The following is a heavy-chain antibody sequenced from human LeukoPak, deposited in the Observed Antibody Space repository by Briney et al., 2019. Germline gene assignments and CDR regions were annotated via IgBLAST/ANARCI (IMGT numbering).Heavy chain of an antibody. J-gene: IGHJ6*03. CDR2: INHSGST. CDR3: ARGISGTRFLEWSTQNYHYSMDV. Sequence: SETLSLTCAVYGGSFSDYYWSWIRQSPGKGLEWIGEINHSGSTNYNPSLQSRLTISVDTSKNQFSLKLSSVTAADTAVYYCARGISGTRFLEWSTQNYHYSMDVWGKGTTVTVSS. CDR1: GGSFSDYY. D-gene: IGHD3-3*01. V-gene: IGHV4-34*01.